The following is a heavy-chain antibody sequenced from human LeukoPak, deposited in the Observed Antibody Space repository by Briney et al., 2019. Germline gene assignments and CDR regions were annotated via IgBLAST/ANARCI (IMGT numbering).Heavy chain of an antibody. CDR2: IYYSGST. D-gene: IGHD2-15*01. V-gene: IGHV4-39*07. CDR3: ARSTYCSGGSCSHNWFDP. CDR1: GGSISSSSYY. Sequence: PSETLSLTCTVSGGSISSSSYYWGWIRQPPGKGLEWIGSIYYSGSTYYNPSLKSRVTISVDTSKNQFSLKLSSVTAADTAAYYCARSTYCSGGSCSHNWFDPWGQGTLVTVSS. J-gene: IGHJ5*02.